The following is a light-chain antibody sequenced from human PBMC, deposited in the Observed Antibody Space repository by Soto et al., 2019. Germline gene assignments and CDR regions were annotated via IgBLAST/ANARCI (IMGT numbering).Light chain of an antibody. CDR1: QSINTW. V-gene: IGKV1-5*01. J-gene: IGKJ1*01. CDR3: QQDNSYPRP. CDR2: DAS. Sequence: DLRMTQSHSSLSASAGDRVTITCRASQSINTWVALYQQKPGKAPKLLIHDASDLETGVPSRFSGSGSGTEFTLTVSRRQPDDFATYYCQQDNSYPRPFVQGTPVESK.